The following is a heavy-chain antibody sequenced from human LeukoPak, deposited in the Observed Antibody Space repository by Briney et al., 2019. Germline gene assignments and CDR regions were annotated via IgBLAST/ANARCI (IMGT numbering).Heavy chain of an antibody. CDR2: INSDGSST. CDR3: ARDMGSGWYWYFDL. CDR1: GFTFSSYW. J-gene: IGHJ2*01. V-gene: IGHV3-74*01. Sequence: GGSLRLSCAASGFTFSSYWMHWVRQAPGKGLVWVSRINSDGSSTSYADSVKGRFTISRDNAKNTLYLQMNSLRAEDTAVYYCARDMGSGWYWYFDLWGRGTLVTASS. D-gene: IGHD6-19*01.